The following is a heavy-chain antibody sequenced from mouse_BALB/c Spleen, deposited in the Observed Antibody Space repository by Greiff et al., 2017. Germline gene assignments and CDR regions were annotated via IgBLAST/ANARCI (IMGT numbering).Heavy chain of an antibody. CDR2: IWAGGST. J-gene: IGHJ4*01. Sequence: VQLQQSGPGLVAPSQSLSITCTVSGFSLTSYGVHWVRQPPGKGLEWLGVIWAGGSTNYNSALMSRLSISKDNSKSQVFLKMNSLQTDDTAMYYCASPITTVVATINYAMDYWGQGTSVTVSS. D-gene: IGHD1-1*01. CDR1: GFSLTSYG. CDR3: ASPITTVVATINYAMDY. V-gene: IGHV2-9*02.